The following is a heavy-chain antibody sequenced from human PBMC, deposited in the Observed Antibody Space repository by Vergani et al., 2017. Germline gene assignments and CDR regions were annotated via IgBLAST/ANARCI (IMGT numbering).Heavy chain of an antibody. V-gene: IGHV3-30*02. CDR1: GFTFSSYG. CDR2: IRYDGSNK. J-gene: IGHJ4*02. CDR3: AKDRPGQQGDY. D-gene: IGHD6-13*01. Sequence: QVQLVESGGGVVQPGGSLRLSCAASGFTFSSYGMRWVRQAPGKGLEWVAFIRYDGSNKYYADSVKGRFTISRDNSKNTLYLQMNSLRAEDTAVYYCAKDRPGQQGDYWGQGTLVTVSS.